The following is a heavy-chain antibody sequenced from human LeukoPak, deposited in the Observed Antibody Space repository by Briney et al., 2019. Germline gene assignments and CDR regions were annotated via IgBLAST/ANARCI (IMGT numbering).Heavy chain of an antibody. CDR3: ARDLFPDSRHRFDPEVGVPQDAFDI. CDR1: GFTFSSYS. D-gene: IGHD2-2*01. Sequence: PGESLRLACAASGFTFSSYSMTWVRQAPGKGLEWVSSISSSSSYISYASSVKGRFTISRDNAKNSLYLQMNRLSAQDTAVYYCARDLFPDSRHRFDPEVGVPQDAFDIWGQGTMLPV. J-gene: IGHJ3*02. V-gene: IGHV3-21*01. CDR2: ISSSSSYI.